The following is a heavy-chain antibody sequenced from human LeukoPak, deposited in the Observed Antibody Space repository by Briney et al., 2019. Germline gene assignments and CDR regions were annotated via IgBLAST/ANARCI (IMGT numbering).Heavy chain of an antibody. J-gene: IGHJ5*02. V-gene: IGHV4-4*07. CDR2: IYTTGST. CDR3: ARTHSSRYNWFDP. CDR1: GGSISSYY. D-gene: IGHD6-13*01. Sequence: SETLSLTCTVSGGSISSYYWSWIRQPPGKGLECIGRIYTTGSTNYNPSLKSRVTMSVDTAKNQFSLTQSSVTAADTGVYYCARTHSSRYNWFDPWGQGTLVTVSS.